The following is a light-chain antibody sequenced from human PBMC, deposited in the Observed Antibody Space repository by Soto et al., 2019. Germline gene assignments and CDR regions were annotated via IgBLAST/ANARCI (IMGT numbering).Light chain of an antibody. V-gene: IGKV3-20*01. J-gene: IGKJ4*01. CDR2: AAS. CDR3: HQYGSSPPT. Sequence: EIVLSQSPGTLSLSPGETASLSCRASQNVRGSYLAWYQQKPGQAPRLLISAASRRATGVPDRFSGSGSGTDFTLTISRLEPEDFAVYCCHQYGSSPPTFCGGTKLEI. CDR1: QNVRGSY.